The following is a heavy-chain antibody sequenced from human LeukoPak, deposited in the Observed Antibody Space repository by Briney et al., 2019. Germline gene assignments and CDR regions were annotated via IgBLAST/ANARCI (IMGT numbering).Heavy chain of an antibody. Sequence: PGRSLRLSCAASGFTFSSYGMHWVHQAPGKGLECVAVISYDGSNKYYADSVKGRFTISRDNSKNTLYLQMNSLRAEDTAVYYCAKDGYDSSGYYFDYYYYGMDVWGQGTTVTVSS. CDR1: GFTFSSYG. J-gene: IGHJ6*02. V-gene: IGHV3-30*18. CDR2: ISYDGSNK. D-gene: IGHD3-22*01. CDR3: AKDGYDSSGYYFDYYYYGMDV.